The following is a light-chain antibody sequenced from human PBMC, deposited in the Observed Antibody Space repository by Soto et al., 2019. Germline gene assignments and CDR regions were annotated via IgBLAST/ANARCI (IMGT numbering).Light chain of an antibody. Sequence: EIVMTQSPATLSVSPGERATLSCRASQSVSSNLARYQQKPGQAPRLLIYGASTRTPGITVRFSGSGSGTEFTLTIRILQSEDFAVYYCQQYNTWPPMYTFGQGTKLESK. CDR2: GAS. J-gene: IGKJ2*01. CDR3: QQYNTWPPMYT. CDR1: QSVSSN. V-gene: IGKV3-15*01.